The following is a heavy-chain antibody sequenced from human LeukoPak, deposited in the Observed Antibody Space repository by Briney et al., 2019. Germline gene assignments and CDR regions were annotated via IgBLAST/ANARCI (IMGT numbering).Heavy chain of an antibody. CDR2: INWNGGST. D-gene: IGHD1-14*01. CDR3: AKGESGRWYEAAFDI. J-gene: IGHJ3*02. Sequence: GGSLRLSCAASGFTLDDYGMSWVRQAPGKGLEWVSSINWNGGSTGYADSVKGRFTISRDISKNTLYLQMNSLRAEDTAIYYCAKGESGRWYEAAFDIWGQGTMVTVSS. V-gene: IGHV3-20*04. CDR1: GFTLDDYG.